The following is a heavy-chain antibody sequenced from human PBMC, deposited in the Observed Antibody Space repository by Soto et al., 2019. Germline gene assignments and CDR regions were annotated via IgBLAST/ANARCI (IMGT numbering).Heavy chain of an antibody. CDR1: GFTFSSYG. D-gene: IGHD3-3*01. CDR2: ISYDGSNK. V-gene: IGHV3-30*18. J-gene: IGHJ4*02. CDR3: AKDHDFWSGTIGYFDY. Sequence: PGRSLRLSCAASGFTFSSYGMHWVRQAPGKGLEWVAVISYDGSNKYYADSVKGRFTISRDNSKNTLYLQMNSLRAEDTAVYYCAKDHDFWSGTIGYFDYWGQGTLVTVSS.